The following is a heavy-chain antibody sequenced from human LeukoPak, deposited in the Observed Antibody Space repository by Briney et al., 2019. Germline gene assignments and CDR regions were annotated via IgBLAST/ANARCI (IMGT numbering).Heavy chain of an antibody. J-gene: IGHJ5*02. CDR3: ARATGES. CDR1: GFTFSSYA. Sequence: PGGSLRLSCAASGFTFSSYAMHWVRQAPGKGLEWVAVISYDGSNKYYADSVKGRFTISRDNSKNTLYLQMNSLRAEDTAVYYCARATGESWGQGTLVTVSS. D-gene: IGHD1-26*01. CDR2: ISYDGSNK. V-gene: IGHV3-30-3*01.